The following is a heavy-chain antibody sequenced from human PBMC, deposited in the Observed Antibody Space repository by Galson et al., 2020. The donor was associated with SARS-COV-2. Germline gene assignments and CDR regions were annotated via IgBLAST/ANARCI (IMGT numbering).Heavy chain of an antibody. CDR2: IHGSGSA. Sequence: ASETLSLTCTVSRDSISSGDFYWSWIRQAPGKGLEWLGYIHGSGSAYYNPSLKSRLTFSLDASKNQFSLKLRSVTAADTAVYYCSRALLRYFDWFDHWGQGIPVTVSS. D-gene: IGHD3-9*01. V-gene: IGHV4-30-4*01. J-gene: IGHJ5*02. CDR3: SRALLRYFDWFDH. CDR1: RDSISSGDFY.